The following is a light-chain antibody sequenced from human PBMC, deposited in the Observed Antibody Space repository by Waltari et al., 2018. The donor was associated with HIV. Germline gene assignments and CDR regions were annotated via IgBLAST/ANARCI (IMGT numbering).Light chain of an antibody. Sequence: AIQMTQSPPSLSASVGDRVTINCRASQNIRRDLGWYQQKPGKAPKLLIYAASTLQTGVSSRFRGGGSGTEFTLTINGLQSEDSATYYCLQDDSFPLTFGPGTKVDLK. J-gene: IGKJ3*01. CDR1: QNIRRD. CDR3: LQDDSFPLT. CDR2: AAS. V-gene: IGKV1-6*01.